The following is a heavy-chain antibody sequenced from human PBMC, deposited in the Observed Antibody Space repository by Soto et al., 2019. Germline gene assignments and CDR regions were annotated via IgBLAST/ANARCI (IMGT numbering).Heavy chain of an antibody. CDR2: INPSGGST. J-gene: IGHJ6*02. Sequence: GASVKVSCKASGYTFTSYDINWVRQAPGQGLEWMGIINPSGGSTSYAQKFQGRVTMTRDTSTSTFYMELSSLRSEDTAVYYCARVFAAAGTRRYYYGMDVWGQGTTVTVSS. CDR1: GYTFTSYD. CDR3: ARVFAAAGTRRYYYGMDV. V-gene: IGHV1-46*01. D-gene: IGHD6-13*01.